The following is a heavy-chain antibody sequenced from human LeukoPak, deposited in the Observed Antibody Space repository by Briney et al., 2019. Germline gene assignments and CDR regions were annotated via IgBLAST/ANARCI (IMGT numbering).Heavy chain of an antibody. CDR3: AKVPGYCSSTSCYVLGGSWYFDY. V-gene: IGHV3-53*01. CDR2: IYSGGST. J-gene: IGHJ4*02. Sequence: GGSLRLSCAASGFTVSSNYMSWVRQAPGKGLEWVSVIYSGGSTYYADSVKGRFTISRDSSKNTLYLQMNSLRAEDTAVYYCAKVPGYCSSTSCYVLGGSWYFDYWGQGTLVTVSS. D-gene: IGHD2-2*01. CDR1: GFTVSSNY.